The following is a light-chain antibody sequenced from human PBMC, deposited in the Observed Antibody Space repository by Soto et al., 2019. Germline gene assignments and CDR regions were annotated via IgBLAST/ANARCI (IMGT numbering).Light chain of an antibody. J-gene: IGLJ1*01. CDR1: SSDVGGYNY. Sequence: QSALTQPASVSGSPGQSITISCTGTSSDVGGYNYVSWYQQHPGKAPKLMIYDVSNRPSGVSNRFSGSKSGNTASLTISGLQAEDEVDYYCSSYTSSSKGVFGTGTKLTVL. CDR3: SSYTSSSKGV. V-gene: IGLV2-14*01. CDR2: DVS.